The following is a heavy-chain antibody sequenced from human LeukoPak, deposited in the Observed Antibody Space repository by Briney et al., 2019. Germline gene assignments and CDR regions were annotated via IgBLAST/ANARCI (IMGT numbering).Heavy chain of an antibody. J-gene: IGHJ6*03. CDR3: ARDLQDSGPHYYYYMDV. D-gene: IGHD6-25*01. CDR1: GGTFNSQA. V-gene: IGHV1-69*05. Sequence: SVKVSCKASGGTFNSQAISWVRQAPGQGLEWMGRIIRKFDTANYAQKFQGRVTITTDESTSTAYMELSGLRSEDTAVYYCARDLQDSGPHYYYYMDVWGKGATVTVSS. CDR2: IIRKFDTA.